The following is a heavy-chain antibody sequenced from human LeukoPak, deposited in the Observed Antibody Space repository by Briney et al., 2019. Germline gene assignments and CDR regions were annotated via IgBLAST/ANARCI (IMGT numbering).Heavy chain of an antibody. J-gene: IGHJ3*02. CDR2: IYYSGST. D-gene: IGHD4-17*01. Sequence: SETLSLTCTVSGGSISTYYWSWIRRPPGKGLEWIGYIYYSGSTNYNPSLKSRVTISVDTSKNQFSLKLSSVTAADTAVYYCARGPLGDEFADAFDIWGQGTMVTVSS. V-gene: IGHV4-59*01. CDR3: ARGPLGDEFADAFDI. CDR1: GGSISTYY.